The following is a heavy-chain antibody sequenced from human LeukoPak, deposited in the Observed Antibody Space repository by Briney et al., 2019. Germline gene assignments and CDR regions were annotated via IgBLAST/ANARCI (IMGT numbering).Heavy chain of an antibody. CDR2: INPNSGGT. V-gene: IGHV1-2*02. CDR3: ARDLKLLWFGESRGPFDY. Sequence: ASVKVSCKASGYTFAGYYMHWVRQAPGQGLEWMGWINPNSGGTNYAQKFQGRVTMTRDTSISTAYMELSRLRSDDTAVYYCARDLKLLWFGESRGPFDYWGQGTLVTVSS. D-gene: IGHD3-10*01. J-gene: IGHJ4*02. CDR1: GYTFAGYY.